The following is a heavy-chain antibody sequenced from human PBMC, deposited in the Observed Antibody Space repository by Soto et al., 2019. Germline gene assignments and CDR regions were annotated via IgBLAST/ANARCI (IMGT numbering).Heavy chain of an antibody. CDR1: GYSFTSYW. CDR3: ARQPPAYYYDSSGSITGYYYYYGMDV. V-gene: IGHV5-10-1*01. CDR2: IDPSDSYT. Sequence: PGESLKISCKGSGYSFTSYWISWVRQMPGKGLEWMGRIDPSDSYTNYSPSFQGHVTISADKSISTAYLQWSSLKASDTAMYYCARQPPAYYYDSSGSITGYYYYYGMDVWGQGTTVTVSS. J-gene: IGHJ6*02. D-gene: IGHD3-22*01.